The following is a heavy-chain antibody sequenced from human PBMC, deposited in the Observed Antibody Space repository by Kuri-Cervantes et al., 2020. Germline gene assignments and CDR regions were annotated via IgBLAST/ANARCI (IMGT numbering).Heavy chain of an antibody. CDR2: ISYDGSNK. J-gene: IGHJ4*02. V-gene: IGHV3-30-3*01. Sequence: GESLKISCAASGFTFSSYSMHWVRQAPGKGLEWVAVISYDGSNKYYADSVKGRFTISRDNSKNTLFLQMNSLRAEGTAVYYCARAVGATALDYWGQGTLVTVSS. CDR3: ARAVGATALDY. D-gene: IGHD1-26*01. CDR1: GFTFSSYS.